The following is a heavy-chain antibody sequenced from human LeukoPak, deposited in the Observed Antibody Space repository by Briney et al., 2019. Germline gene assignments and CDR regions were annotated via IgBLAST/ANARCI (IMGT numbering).Heavy chain of an antibody. CDR3: AKAAGYSTIYWFDP. D-gene: IGHD6-13*01. J-gene: IGHJ5*02. V-gene: IGHV4-59*01. CDR2: IYYSGTS. Sequence: SETLSLTCTVSGVSIRSSHWSWIRQPPGKGLEFIGYIYYSGTSNYNPSLKSRVTMSVDTSNNQFSLRLNSVTAADTAVYYCAKAAGYSTIYWFDPWGQGTLVTVSS. CDR1: GVSIRSSH.